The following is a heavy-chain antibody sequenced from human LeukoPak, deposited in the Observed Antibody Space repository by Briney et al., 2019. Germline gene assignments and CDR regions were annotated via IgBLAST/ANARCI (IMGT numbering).Heavy chain of an antibody. CDR2: ISTSSSYI. D-gene: IGHD1-26*01. V-gene: IGHV3-21*01. CDR3: AHSGSYFDY. CDR1: GFTFSGHN. Sequence: GGSLRLSCAVSGFTFSGHNMNWVRQAPGKGLEWVAFISTSSSYIYIADSVKGRFTVSRDNAKNSVYLQMDSLRAEDTAVYHFAHSGSYFDYLGQGTLVTVSS. J-gene: IGHJ4*02.